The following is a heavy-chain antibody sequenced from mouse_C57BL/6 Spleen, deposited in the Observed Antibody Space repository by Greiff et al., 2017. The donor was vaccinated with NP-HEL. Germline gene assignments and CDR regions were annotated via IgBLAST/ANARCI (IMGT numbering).Heavy chain of an antibody. CDR3: ARRDYDRAWFAY. J-gene: IGHJ3*01. Sequence: EVMLVESGGGLVKPGGSLKLSCAASGFTFSDYGMHWVRQAPEKGLEWVAYISSGSSTIYYADTVKGRFTISRDNAKNNLFLQMTSLRSEDTAMYYCARRDYDRAWFAYWGQGTLVTVSA. CDR1: GFTFSDYG. V-gene: IGHV5-17*01. D-gene: IGHD2-4*01. CDR2: ISSGSSTI.